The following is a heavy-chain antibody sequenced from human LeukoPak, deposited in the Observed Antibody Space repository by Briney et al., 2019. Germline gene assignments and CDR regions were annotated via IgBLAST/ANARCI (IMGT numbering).Heavy chain of an antibody. J-gene: IGHJ5*02. CDR1: GGSSSISSYY. Sequence: SETLSLTCTVSGGSSSISSYYWGWIRQAPGKGLEWIGSVYYNGRTYYTPSLESRVTMSVDTSKNHFSLKLTPVTAADTAVYFCARGIYEYQLLSWFDPWGQGILVTVSS. V-gene: IGHV4-39*07. D-gene: IGHD2-2*01. CDR3: ARGIYEYQLLSWFDP. CDR2: VYYNGRT.